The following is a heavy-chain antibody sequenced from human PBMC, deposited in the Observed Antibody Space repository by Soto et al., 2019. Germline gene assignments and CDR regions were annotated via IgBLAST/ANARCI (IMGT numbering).Heavy chain of an antibody. Sequence: GESLKISCKGSGYSFTSYWIGWVRQMPGKGLEWMGIIYPGDSDTRYSPSFQGQVTISADKSISTAYLQWSSLKAPDTAMYYFARQTDSSSWYPPFDYWGQGTLVTVSS. CDR2: IYPGDSDT. V-gene: IGHV5-51*01. CDR3: ARQTDSSSWYPPFDY. CDR1: GYSFTSYW. J-gene: IGHJ4*02. D-gene: IGHD6-13*01.